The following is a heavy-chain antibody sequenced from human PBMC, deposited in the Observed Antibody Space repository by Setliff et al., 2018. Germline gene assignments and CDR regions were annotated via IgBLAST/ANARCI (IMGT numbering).Heavy chain of an antibody. D-gene: IGHD3-10*01. J-gene: IGHJ4*02. CDR1: GDSISSYY. V-gene: IGHV4-59*08. CDR2: IQSGAT. CDR3: ARHEFVGGYYGSVTYRHFDY. Sequence: ETLSLTCTVSGDSISSYYWSWIRQTPGKGLEWIGYIQSGATKYNPSLKSRVTISVDTSKNQFSLQVTSLAATDTALYFCARHEFVGGYYGSVTYRHFDYWGQGILVTVSS.